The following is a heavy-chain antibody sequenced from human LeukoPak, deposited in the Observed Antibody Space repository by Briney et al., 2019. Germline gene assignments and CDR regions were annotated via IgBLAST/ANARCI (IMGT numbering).Heavy chain of an antibody. J-gene: IGHJ1*01. CDR1: GGPISSYY. CDR3: ARVAYCGGDCYLFQH. CDR2: INYSGST. V-gene: IGHV4-59*08. Sequence: SETLSLTCTVSGGPISSYYWSWFRQPPGKGLEWIGYINYSGSTNYNPSLKSRVTISVDTSKNQFSLKLSSVTAADTAVYYCARVAYCGGDCYLFQHWGQGTLVTVSS. D-gene: IGHD2-21*02.